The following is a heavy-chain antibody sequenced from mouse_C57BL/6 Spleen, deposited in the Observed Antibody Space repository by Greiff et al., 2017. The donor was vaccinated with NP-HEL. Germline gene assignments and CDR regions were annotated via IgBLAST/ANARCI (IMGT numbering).Heavy chain of an antibody. CDR3: ARAGNYDYDVGFAY. CDR2: INPNNGGT. D-gene: IGHD2-4*01. J-gene: IGHJ3*01. CDR1: GYTFTDYN. V-gene: IGHV1-18*01. Sequence: VQLKESGPELVKPGASVKIPCKASGYTFTDYNMDWVKQSHGKSLEWIGDINPNNGGTIYNQKFKGKATLTVDKSSSTAYMELRSLTSEDTAVYYCARAGNYDYDVGFAYWGQGTLVTVSA.